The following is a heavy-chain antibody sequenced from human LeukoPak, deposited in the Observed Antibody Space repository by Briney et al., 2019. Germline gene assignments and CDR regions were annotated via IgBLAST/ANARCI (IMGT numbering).Heavy chain of an antibody. CDR2: ISYDGSNK. CDR3: AKPLGHYDSSGSYYFDY. D-gene: IGHD3-22*01. J-gene: IGHJ4*02. CDR1: GFTFSSYA. V-gene: IGHV3-30*18. Sequence: GGSLRLSCAASGFTFSSYAMHWVRQAPGKGLEWVAVISYDGSNKYYADSVKGRFTISRDNSKNTLYLQMNSLRAEDTAVYYCAKPLGHYDSSGSYYFDYWGQGTLVTVSS.